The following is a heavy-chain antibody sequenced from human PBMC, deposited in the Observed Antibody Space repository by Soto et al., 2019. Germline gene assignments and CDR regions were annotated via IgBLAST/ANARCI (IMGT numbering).Heavy chain of an antibody. CDR3: ARPTDSSSSYYYYGMDV. CDR1: GYSFTSYW. CDR2: IYPGDSDT. D-gene: IGHD6-6*01. Sequence: PGESLKISCKGSGYSFTSYWISWVRQMPGKGLEWMGMIYPGDSDTRYSPSFQGHVTISADKSISTAYLQWSSLKASDTAMYYCARPTDSSSSYYYYGMDVWGQGTTVTVSS. V-gene: IGHV5-51*01. J-gene: IGHJ6*02.